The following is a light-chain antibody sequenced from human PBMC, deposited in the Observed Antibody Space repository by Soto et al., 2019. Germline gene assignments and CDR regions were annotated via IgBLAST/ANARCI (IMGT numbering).Light chain of an antibody. Sequence: QTVVTQEPSLTVSPGGTVTLTCALTTGAVTRDYYPNWFQRKPGQALGTLIYRTSNKPSWTPARFSGSLLGGKAALTLSGVQPEDEADYYCVLLYGGAWVFGGGTKLTVL. CDR1: TGAVTRDYY. CDR2: RTS. V-gene: IGLV7-43*01. CDR3: VLLYGGAWV. J-gene: IGLJ3*02.